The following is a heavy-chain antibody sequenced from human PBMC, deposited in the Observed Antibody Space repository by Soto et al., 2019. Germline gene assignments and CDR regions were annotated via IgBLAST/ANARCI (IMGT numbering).Heavy chain of an antibody. CDR3: AKGDPLVNYYGSGSPKVPNWFDP. CDR2: IYYSGST. V-gene: IGHV4-39*01. CDR1: GGSISSSSYY. D-gene: IGHD3-10*01. J-gene: IGHJ5*02. Sequence: PSDTLSLTCTVSGGSISSSSYYWGWIRQPPGKGLEWIGSIYYSGSTYYNPSLKSRVTISVDTSKNQFSLKLSSVTAADTAVYYCAKGDPLVNYYGSGSPKVPNWFDPWGQG.